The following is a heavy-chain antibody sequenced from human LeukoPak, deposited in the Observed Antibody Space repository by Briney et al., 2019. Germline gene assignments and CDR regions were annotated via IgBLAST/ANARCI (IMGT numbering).Heavy chain of an antibody. Sequence: PGGSLRLSCAASGFTFSDYYMSWIRQAPGKGLEWVSYISSSGSTIYYADSVKGRFTISRDNSKNTLYLQMNSLRAEDSAVYYCAKSAHGASNYYYMDVWGKGTTVTVSS. D-gene: IGHD4/OR15-4a*01. V-gene: IGHV3-11*01. CDR2: ISSSGSTI. CDR3: AKSAHGASNYYYMDV. J-gene: IGHJ6*03. CDR1: GFTFSDYY.